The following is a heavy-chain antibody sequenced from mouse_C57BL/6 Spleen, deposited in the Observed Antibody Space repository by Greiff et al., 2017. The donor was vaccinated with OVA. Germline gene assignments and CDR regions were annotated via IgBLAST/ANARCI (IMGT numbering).Heavy chain of an antibody. CDR1: GYTFTSYW. D-gene: IGHD2-5*01. V-gene: IGHV1-5*01. CDR2: IYPGNSDT. Sequence: VQLQQSGTVLARPGASVKMSCKTSGYTFTSYWMHWVTQRPGQGLEWIGAIYPGNSDTSYNQKFKGKAKLTAVTSASTAYMELSNLTNEDSAVYYCTRSYYSKDAMDYWGQGTSVTVSS. CDR3: TRSYYSKDAMDY. J-gene: IGHJ4*01.